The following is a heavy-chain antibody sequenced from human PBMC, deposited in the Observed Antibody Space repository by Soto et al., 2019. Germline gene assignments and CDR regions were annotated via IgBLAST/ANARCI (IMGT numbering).Heavy chain of an antibody. CDR3: AKGLRDGYNLVPFGY. V-gene: IGHV3-9*01. CDR2: ISWNSGSI. J-gene: IGHJ4*02. CDR1: GFTFDDYA. D-gene: IGHD5-12*01. Sequence: EVQLVESGGGLVQPGRSLRLSCAASGFTFDDYAMHWVRQAPGKGLEWVSGISWNSGSIGYADSVKGRFTISRDNAKNSLYLQMNSLRAEDTALYYCAKGLRDGYNLVPFGYWGQGTLVTVSS.